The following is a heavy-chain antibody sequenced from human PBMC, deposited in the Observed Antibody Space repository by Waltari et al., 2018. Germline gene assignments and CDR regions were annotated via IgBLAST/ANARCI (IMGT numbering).Heavy chain of an antibody. CDR1: GFTFSIYS. J-gene: IGHJ3*02. Sequence: EVQLVESGGGLVKPGGSLRLSCAASGFTFSIYSMNWFPQAPGKGLEWVSSSSSSSSYIYYADSVKGRFTISRDNAKNSLYLQMNSLRAEDTAVYYCARDRDYGDYEDAFDIWGQGTMVTVSS. V-gene: IGHV3-21*01. D-gene: IGHD4-17*01. CDR3: ARDRDYGDYEDAFDI. CDR2: SSSSSSYI.